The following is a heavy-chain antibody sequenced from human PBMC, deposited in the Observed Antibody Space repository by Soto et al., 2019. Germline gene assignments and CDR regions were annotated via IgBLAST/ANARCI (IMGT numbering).Heavy chain of an antibody. D-gene: IGHD3-16*01. CDR3: AKDAVAVNGVWDWFDP. Sequence: EVQLLESGGGLVQPGGSLRFSGEAWGSNFRNNALPWVPQAPGRGLGWASSIHGNGGGTYYADSVKGRFTVSRDDSKETLYLQLSSLRVDDTAVYYCAKDAVAVNGVWDWFDPWGQGTLVTVSS. J-gene: IGHJ5*02. CDR1: GSNFRNNA. CDR2: IHGNGGGT. V-gene: IGHV3-23*01.